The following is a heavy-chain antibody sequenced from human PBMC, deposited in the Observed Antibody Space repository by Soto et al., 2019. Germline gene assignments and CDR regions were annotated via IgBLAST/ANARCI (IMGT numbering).Heavy chain of an antibody. D-gene: IGHD5-18*01. Sequence: SETLSLTCAVYGGSFSGYYWSWIRQPPGKGLEWIGEINHSGSTNYNPSLKSRVTISVDTSKNQFSLKLSSVTAADTAVYYCAKDLDTAMGRICYFGYWGQGTLVTVSS. V-gene: IGHV4-34*01. J-gene: IGHJ4*02. CDR2: INHSGST. CDR1: GGSFSGYY. CDR3: AKDLDTAMGRICYFGY.